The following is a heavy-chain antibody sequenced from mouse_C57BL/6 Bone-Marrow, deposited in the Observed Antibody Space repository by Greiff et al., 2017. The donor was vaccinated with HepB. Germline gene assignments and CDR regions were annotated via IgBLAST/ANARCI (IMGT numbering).Heavy chain of an antibody. J-gene: IGHJ3*01. V-gene: IGHV14-3*01. D-gene: IGHD1-1*01. CDR2: IDPANGNT. Sequence: EVQLQQSVAELVRPGASVKLSCTASGFNIQNTYMHWVKQRPEQGLEWIGRIDPANGNTKYAPKFQGKATITADTSSNTAYLQLSSLTSEDTAIYYCAGLRFFFAYWGQGTLVTVSA. CDR3: AGLRFFFAY. CDR1: GFNIQNTY.